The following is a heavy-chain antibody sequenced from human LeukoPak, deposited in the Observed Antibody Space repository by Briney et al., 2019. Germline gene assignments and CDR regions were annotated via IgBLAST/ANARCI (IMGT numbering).Heavy chain of an antibody. CDR3: ARPDFSGFDWGFDF. Sequence: SVKVSCKASGGTFNTFAISWVRQAPGQGLEWMGGIIPFFGSANSAQRFQDRFTITTDESTTTAYMELNSLTSDDTVVYYCARPDFSGFDWGFDFWGQGTLITVSS. V-gene: IGHV1-69*05. CDR1: GGTFNTFA. CDR2: IIPFFGSA. D-gene: IGHD5-12*01. J-gene: IGHJ4*02.